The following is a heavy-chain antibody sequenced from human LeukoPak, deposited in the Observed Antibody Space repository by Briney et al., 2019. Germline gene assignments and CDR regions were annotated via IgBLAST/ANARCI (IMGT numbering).Heavy chain of an antibody. CDR2: INPNSGGT. Sequence: ASVKVSCKASGYTFTGYYMHWVRQAPGQGLEWMGWINPNSGGTNYAQKFQGRVTMTRDTSISTAYMELSRLRSDDTAVYYCARCRELPGYYYYYMDVWGKGTTVTVSS. CDR3: ARCRELPGYYYYYMDV. V-gene: IGHV1-2*02. D-gene: IGHD1-26*01. CDR1: GYTFTGYY. J-gene: IGHJ6*03.